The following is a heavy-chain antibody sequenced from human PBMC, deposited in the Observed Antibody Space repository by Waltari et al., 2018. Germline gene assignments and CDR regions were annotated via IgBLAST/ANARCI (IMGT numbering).Heavy chain of an antibody. V-gene: IGHV3-73*01. D-gene: IGHD6-19*01. CDR3: SGGEVTGTDF. CDR2: IRRQPYNYAT. CDR1: GFSCRRST. J-gene: IGHJ4*02. Sequence: EVQVVESGGGLVQPGGSLKLSCSTSGFSCRRSTIHWVRQTSGKGLEWVGRIRRQPYNYATAYSASVKGRFTISRDDSKNTAYLQMNNLMTEDTAVYYCSGGEVTGTDFWGQGTLVTVSS.